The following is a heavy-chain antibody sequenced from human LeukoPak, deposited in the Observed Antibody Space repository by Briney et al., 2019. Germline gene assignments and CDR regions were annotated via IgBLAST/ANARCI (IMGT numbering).Heavy chain of an antibody. J-gene: IGHJ4*02. CDR2: ISSSSTYI. D-gene: IGHD1-14*01. CDR3: VRVNHGSTEY. Sequence: GGSLRLSCADSCCSFCPYYVNWIRQAPGKGLEWVSCISSSSTYIYYSDSVRGRFAISRDNAKNSLYLQMNSRRAEDSAVYYCVRVNHGSTEYWGQGSLVTVSS. CDR1: CCSFCPYY. V-gene: IGHV3-21*01.